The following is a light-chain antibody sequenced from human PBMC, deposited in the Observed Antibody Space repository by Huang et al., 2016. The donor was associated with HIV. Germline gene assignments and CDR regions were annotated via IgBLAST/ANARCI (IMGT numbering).Light chain of an antibody. CDR2: AAS. V-gene: IGKV1-9*01. Sequence: IQLTQSPSSLSASVGDRVTITCRASQGISSYLAWYQEKSEKAPKLLIYAASTLQSGVPSRFSGSGSGTDFTLTISSLQSEDFATYYCQQLNSYPRTFGQGTKVEIK. CDR3: QQLNSYPRT. CDR1: QGISSY. J-gene: IGKJ1*01.